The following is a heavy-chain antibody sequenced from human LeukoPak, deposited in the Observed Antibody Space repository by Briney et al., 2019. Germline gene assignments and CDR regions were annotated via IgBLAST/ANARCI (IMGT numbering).Heavy chain of an antibody. V-gene: IGHV3-23*01. D-gene: IGHD2-2*01. J-gene: IGHJ4*02. Sequence: GGSLRLSCAASGFTFSSYAMSWVRQTPGKGLEWVSGISGDGGSTSYADSVKGRFTISKDNSKNTLYLQMNSLRAEDTALYYCAKKVVPAASGGFDYWGQGTLVTVSS. CDR1: GFTFSSYA. CDR2: ISGDGGST. CDR3: AKKVVPAASGGFDY.